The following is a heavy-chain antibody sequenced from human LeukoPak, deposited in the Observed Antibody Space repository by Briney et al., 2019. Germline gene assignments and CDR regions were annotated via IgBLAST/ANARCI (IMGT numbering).Heavy chain of an antibody. V-gene: IGHV3-48*03. Sequence: PGGSLRISCAASGFTLTTYEMTWVRQAPGKGLEWVSYISSTGSTIYYADSVKGRFTISRDNAKNSLYLKMNSLRAEDTAIYYCARGTYYSGRYSAAFEIWSPATMLTVSS. CDR1: GFTLTTYE. CDR3: ARGTYYSGRYSAAFEI. CDR2: ISSTGSTI. D-gene: IGHD1-26*01. J-gene: IGHJ3*02.